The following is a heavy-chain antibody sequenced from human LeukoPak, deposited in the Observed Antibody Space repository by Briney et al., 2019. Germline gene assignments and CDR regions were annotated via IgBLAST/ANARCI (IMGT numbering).Heavy chain of an antibody. CDR3: ARDLTPGIVGAPHYYYYGMDV. V-gene: IGHV4-39*07. D-gene: IGHD1-26*01. Sequence: PSETLSLTCTVSGGSISSRSYYWGWIRQPPGKGLEWIGKISDSGNTYYSPSLRSRVTISVDMSKNQFSLKLSSVTAADTAVYYCARDLTPGIVGAPHYYYYGMDVWGQGTTVTVSS. J-gene: IGHJ6*02. CDR1: GGSISSRSYY. CDR2: ISDSGNT.